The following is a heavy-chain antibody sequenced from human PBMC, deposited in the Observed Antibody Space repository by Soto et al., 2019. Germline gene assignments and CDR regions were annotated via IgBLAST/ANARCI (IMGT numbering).Heavy chain of an antibody. CDR2: ISGSGGST. CDR1: GFTFSSYA. CDR3: AKDSLIVPAAINALSYLDY. D-gene: IGHD2-2*01. J-gene: IGHJ4*02. V-gene: IGHV3-23*01. Sequence: GGSLRLSCAASGFTFSSYAMSWVHQAPGKGLEWVSAISGSGGSTYYADSVKGRFTISRDNSKNTLYLQMNSLRAEDTAVYYCAKDSLIVPAAINALSYLDYWGQGTLVTVSS.